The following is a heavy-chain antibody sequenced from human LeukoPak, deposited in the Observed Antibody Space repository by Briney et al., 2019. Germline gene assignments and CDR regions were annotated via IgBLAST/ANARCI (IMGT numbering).Heavy chain of an antibody. Sequence: PSETLSLTCTVSGGSISSGNYYWSWIRQPAGKGLEWIGRIYSSGSSNYNPPLKSRVTMSVDMSKNQFSLKLSSVTAADTAVYYCARESGGKPRQFDYWGQGTLVTVSS. V-gene: IGHV4-61*02. J-gene: IGHJ4*02. D-gene: IGHD3-10*01. CDR2: IYSSGSS. CDR3: ARESGGKPRQFDY. CDR1: GGSISSGNYY.